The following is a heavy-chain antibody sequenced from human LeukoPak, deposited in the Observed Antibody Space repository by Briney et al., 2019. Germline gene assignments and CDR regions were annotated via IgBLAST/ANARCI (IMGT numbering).Heavy chain of an antibody. CDR2: IYSSGNT. CDR1: GGSISSYY. D-gene: IGHD3-3*01. CDR3: ARFRRSGYLPGFDP. V-gene: IGHV4-4*07. J-gene: IGHJ5*02. Sequence: KPSETLSLTCTVSGGSISSYYWSWIRQPAGKGLEWIGRIYSSGNTDYNPSLKSRVTISADTSKNQFSLKLSSVTAADTAVYYCARFRRSGYLPGFDPWGQGTLVTVSS.